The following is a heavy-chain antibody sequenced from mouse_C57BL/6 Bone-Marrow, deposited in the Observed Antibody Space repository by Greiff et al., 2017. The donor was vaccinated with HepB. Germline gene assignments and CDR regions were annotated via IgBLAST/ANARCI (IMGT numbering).Heavy chain of an antibody. CDR1: GYTFTSYD. CDR3: ARNYYGNYVHYYAMDY. V-gene: IGHV1-85*01. Sequence: VHLVESGPELVKPGASVKLSCKASGYTFTSYDINWVKQRPGQGLEWIGWIYPRDGSTKYNEKFKGKATLTVDTSSSTAYMELHSLTSEDSAVYFCARNYYGNYVHYYAMDYWGQGTSVTVSS. J-gene: IGHJ4*01. CDR2: IYPRDGST. D-gene: IGHD2-1*01.